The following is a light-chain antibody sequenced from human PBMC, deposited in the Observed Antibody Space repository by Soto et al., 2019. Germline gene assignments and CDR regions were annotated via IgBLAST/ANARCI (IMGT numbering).Light chain of an antibody. CDR3: SSYAGSNNWV. Sequence: QSALTQPPSAAGSPGQSVTISCTGSSSDVGGNKFVSWYQQYPGKAPKDMIYEVSKRPSGVPDRFSGSKSGNTASLTVSGLQADDEADYYCSSYAGSNNWVFGGGTELTVL. CDR1: SSDVGGNKF. CDR2: EVS. J-gene: IGLJ3*02. V-gene: IGLV2-8*01.